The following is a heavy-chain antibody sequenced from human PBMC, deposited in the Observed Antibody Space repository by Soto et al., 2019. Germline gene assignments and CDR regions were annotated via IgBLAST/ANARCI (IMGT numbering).Heavy chain of an antibody. V-gene: IGHV1-2*04. CDR1: GYTFTGYY. CDR2: INPNSGGT. Sequence: ASVKVSCKASGYTFTGYYMHWVRQAPGQGLEWMGWINPNSGGTDYAQKFQGWVTMTRDTSISTAYMELSRLRSDDMAVYYCARGVNYYGSGSYYKPDYYYYYMDVWGKGTTVTVSS. D-gene: IGHD3-10*01. CDR3: ARGVNYYGSGSYYKPDYYYYYMDV. J-gene: IGHJ6*03.